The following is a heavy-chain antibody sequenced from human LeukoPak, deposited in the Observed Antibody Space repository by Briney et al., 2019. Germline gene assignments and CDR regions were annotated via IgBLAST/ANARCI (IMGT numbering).Heavy chain of an antibody. CDR3: ARHSSSWYGNFFDY. Sequence: CGPTLVNPTQTLTLTCTFSGFSLSTSGVGVGWIRQPPGKALEWLALIYWDDDKRYSPSLKSRLTITKDTSKNQVVLTMTNMDPVDTATYYCARHSSSWYGNFFDYWGQGTLVTVSS. J-gene: IGHJ4*02. D-gene: IGHD6-13*01. CDR2: IYWDDDK. CDR1: GFSLSTSGVG. V-gene: IGHV2-5*02.